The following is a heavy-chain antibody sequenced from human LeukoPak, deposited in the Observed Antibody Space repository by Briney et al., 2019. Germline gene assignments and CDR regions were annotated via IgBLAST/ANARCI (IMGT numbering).Heavy chain of an antibody. CDR2: IYTSGST. CDR1: GGSISSYY. D-gene: IGHD5-18*01. Sequence: SETLSLTCTVSGGSISSYYWSWIRQPAGKGLEWIGRIYTSGSTNYNPSLKSRVTMSVDTSKNQFSLKLSSVTAADTAVYYCARTTEGGYTYGYFYYYYMDVWGKGTTVTISS. CDR3: ARTTEGGYTYGYFYYYYMDV. J-gene: IGHJ6*03. V-gene: IGHV4-4*07.